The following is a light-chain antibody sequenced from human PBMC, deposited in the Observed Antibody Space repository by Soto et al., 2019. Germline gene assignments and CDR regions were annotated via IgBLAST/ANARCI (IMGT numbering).Light chain of an antibody. Sequence: QSALTQPASVSGSPGQSITISCPGTSSDVGGYNYVSWFQQHPGKAPKLMIYDVRNRPSGISNRFSGSKSGNTASLTISGLQAEDEADYYCNSYTSSSTYVFGTGTKLTVL. CDR2: DVR. J-gene: IGLJ1*01. V-gene: IGLV2-14*01. CDR1: SSDVGGYNY. CDR3: NSYTSSSTYV.